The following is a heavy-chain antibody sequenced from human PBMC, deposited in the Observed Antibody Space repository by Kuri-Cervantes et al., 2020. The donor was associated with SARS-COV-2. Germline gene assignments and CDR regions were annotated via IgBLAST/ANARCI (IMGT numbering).Heavy chain of an antibody. CDR2: INHSGST. D-gene: IGHD6-25*01. CDR3: ARVGSALRRDFDY. Sequence: SETLSLTCAVYGGSFSGYYWSWIRQPPGKGLEWIGEINHSGSTNYNPSLKSRVTISVDTSKNQFSLKLSSVTAADTAVYYCARVGSALRRDFDYWGQGTLVTVSS. CDR1: GGSFSGYY. V-gene: IGHV4-34*01. J-gene: IGHJ4*02.